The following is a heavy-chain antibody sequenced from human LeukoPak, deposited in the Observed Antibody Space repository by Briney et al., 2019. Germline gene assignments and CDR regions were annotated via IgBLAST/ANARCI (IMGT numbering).Heavy chain of an antibody. CDR3: ALTYCGGDCYLPYDY. Sequence: ASVKVSCKDSGYTFTSYGISWVRQAPGQGLEWMGWISAYNGNTNYAQKLQGRVTMTTDTSTSTAYMELRSLRSDDTAVYYCALTYCGGDCYLPYDYWGQGTLVTVSS. CDR2: ISAYNGNT. V-gene: IGHV1-18*01. J-gene: IGHJ4*02. D-gene: IGHD2-21*02. CDR1: GYTFTSYG.